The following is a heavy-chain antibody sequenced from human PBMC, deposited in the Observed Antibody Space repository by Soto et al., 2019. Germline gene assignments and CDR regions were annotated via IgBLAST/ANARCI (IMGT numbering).Heavy chain of an antibody. Sequence: QVQLQESGPGLVKPSETLSLTCTGSGGAISSYYCIWIRQPPGKGLEWIGYLYYSGSTNYNPSLKSRVTISVDTSKNQFSLKLSSVTAADTAVYYCAREALAVATFDYWGQGTLVTVSS. CDR1: GGAISSYY. V-gene: IGHV4-59*01. CDR2: LYYSGST. D-gene: IGHD6-19*01. CDR3: AREALAVATFDY. J-gene: IGHJ4*02.